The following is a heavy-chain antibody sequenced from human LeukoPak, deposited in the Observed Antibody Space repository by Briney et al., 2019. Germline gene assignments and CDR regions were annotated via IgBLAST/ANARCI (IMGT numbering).Heavy chain of an antibody. D-gene: IGHD3-22*01. CDR1: GGTFSSYA. Sequence: GSSVKVSCKASGGTFSSYAISWVRQAPGQGLEWMGRIIPILGIANYAQKFQGRVTITADKPTSTAYMELSSLRSEDTAVYYCARDLQVTMNPEWGQGTLVTVSS. CDR2: IIPILGIA. J-gene: IGHJ4*02. CDR3: ARDLQVTMNPE. V-gene: IGHV1-69*04.